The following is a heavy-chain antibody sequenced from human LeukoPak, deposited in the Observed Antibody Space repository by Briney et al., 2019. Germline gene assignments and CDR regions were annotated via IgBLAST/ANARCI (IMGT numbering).Heavy chain of an antibody. D-gene: IGHD6-19*01. Sequence: GASVKVSCKASGYTFTSYGISWVRQAPGQGLEWMGWISAYNGNTNYAQKLQGRVTMTTDTSTSTAYMELRSLRSDDTAVYYCARDRIAVAGTRRSRYYGMDVWGQGTTVTVSS. CDR1: GYTFTSYG. CDR3: ARDRIAVAGTRRSRYYGMDV. V-gene: IGHV1-18*01. J-gene: IGHJ6*02. CDR2: ISAYNGNT.